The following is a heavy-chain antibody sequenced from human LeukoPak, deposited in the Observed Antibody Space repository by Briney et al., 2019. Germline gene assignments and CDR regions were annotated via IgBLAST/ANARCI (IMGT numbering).Heavy chain of an antibody. CDR3: AKERVRCSDTCYPDAFDI. V-gene: IGHV3-53*01. D-gene: IGHD2-2*01. CDR1: GFTVSSNY. J-gene: IGHJ3*02. Sequence: GGSLRLSCAASGFTVSSNYMSWVRQAPGKGLEWVSVIYSGGSTYYADSVKVRFTISRDNSKSTLYLQVNSLRAEDTAIYYCAKERVRCSDTCYPDAFDIWGLGTMVTVSS. CDR2: IYSGGST.